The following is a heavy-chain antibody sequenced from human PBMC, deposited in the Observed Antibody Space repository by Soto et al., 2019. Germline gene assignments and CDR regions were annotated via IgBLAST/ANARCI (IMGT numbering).Heavy chain of an antibody. D-gene: IGHD2-15*01. J-gene: IGHJ4*02. CDR2: ISDGGDLI. CDR3: AKRQGTGLAAKNFDF. Sequence: EVQLLESGGGLVQPGGSLRVSCAASGFPFSNHAMSWVRQAPGKGLEWVSGISDGGDLIYYADSVKGRFSMSRDNSENMLYLQMTNLRAEDTAIYFCAKRQGTGLAAKNFDFWGQGTPVTVSS. CDR1: GFPFSNHA. V-gene: IGHV3-23*01.